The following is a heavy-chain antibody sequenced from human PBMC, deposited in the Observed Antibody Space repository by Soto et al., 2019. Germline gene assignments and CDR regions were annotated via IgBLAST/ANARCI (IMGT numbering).Heavy chain of an antibody. V-gene: IGHV5-51*03. D-gene: IGHD2-21*02. Sequence: EVRLVQSGAEVKKPGESLKISCEASVYSFSSHWIGWVRQTPGKGPEWMGFIYVGDSETRYSPSFQGQITISVDKAITTAYLHWSSLKALDTANYYCVIAQGLRFRFDYWGQGTLVTVS. J-gene: IGHJ4*02. CDR2: IYVGDSET. CDR3: VIAQGLRFRFDY. CDR1: VYSFSSHW.